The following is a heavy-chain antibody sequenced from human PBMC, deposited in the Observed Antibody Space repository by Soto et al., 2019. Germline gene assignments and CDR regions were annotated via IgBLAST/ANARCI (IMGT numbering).Heavy chain of an antibody. D-gene: IGHD3-10*01. Sequence: ASVKVSCKASGYTFTSYDINWVRQATGQGLEWMGWMNPNSGNTGYAQKFQGRVTMTRNTSISTAYMELSSLRSEDTAVYYCARVFTIVRGALGSWSQGTRVTVSS. J-gene: IGHJ4*02. CDR2: MNPNSGNT. V-gene: IGHV1-8*01. CDR3: ARVFTIVRGALGS. CDR1: GYTFTSYD.